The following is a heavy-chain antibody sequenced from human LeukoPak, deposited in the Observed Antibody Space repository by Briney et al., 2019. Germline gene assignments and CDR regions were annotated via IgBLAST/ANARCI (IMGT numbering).Heavy chain of an antibody. V-gene: IGHV1-46*01. D-gene: IGHD3-22*01. CDR3: ACQYYYDSSGYYYTPLVLDAFDI. CDR1: GYIFTGYY. Sequence: ASVKVSCKASGYIFTGYYLHWVRQAPGQGLESMGIINPSGGSTSYAQKFQGRVTMTRDMSTSTVYMELSSLRSEDTAVYYCACQYYYDSSGYYYTPLVLDAFDIWGQGTMVTVSS. CDR2: INPSGGST. J-gene: IGHJ3*02.